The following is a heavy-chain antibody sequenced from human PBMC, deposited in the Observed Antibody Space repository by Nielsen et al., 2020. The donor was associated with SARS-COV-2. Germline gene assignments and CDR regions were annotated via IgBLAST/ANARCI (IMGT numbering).Heavy chain of an antibody. J-gene: IGHJ6*02. CDR2: INWNGGST. D-gene: IGHD3-10*01. Sequence: WIRQPPGKGLEWVSGINWNGGSTGYADSVKGRFTISRDNAKNSLYLQMNSLRAEDTAVYYCARDLYYYGSGSKDYYYYGMDVWGQGTTVTVSS. CDR3: ARDLYYYGSGSKDYYYYGMDV. V-gene: IGHV3-20*03.